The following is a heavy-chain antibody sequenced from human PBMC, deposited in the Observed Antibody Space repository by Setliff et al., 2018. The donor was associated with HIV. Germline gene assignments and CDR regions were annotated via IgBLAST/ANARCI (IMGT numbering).Heavy chain of an antibody. CDR3: ARRAANGLFDY. CDR1: GGSINNNQ. J-gene: IGHJ4*02. V-gene: IGHV4-4*09. CDR2: IYSSGNT. Sequence: SETLSLTCTVSGGSINNNQWSWIRQPPGKGLEWIGYIYSSGNTNYNPSLKSRVTISVDTSKNHFSLKLSSVTAADTAVYYCARRAANGLFDYWGQGTLVTVSS. D-gene: IGHD2-15*01.